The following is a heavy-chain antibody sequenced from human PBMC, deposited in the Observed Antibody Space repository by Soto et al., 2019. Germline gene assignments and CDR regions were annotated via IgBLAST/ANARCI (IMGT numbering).Heavy chain of an antibody. V-gene: IGHV1-18*04. CDR3: ARVDYYDSSGYYGY. Sequence: QVQLVQSGAEVKKPGASVKVSCKASGYTFTIYGISWVRQAPGQGVEWMGWISGYNGNTDYAQNLQDRVTLTTDTSTRSVYMELRSLRSDDTAVYYCARVDYYDSSGYYGYWGQGTLITVPS. J-gene: IGHJ4*02. CDR2: ISGYNGNT. D-gene: IGHD3-22*01. CDR1: GYTFTIYG.